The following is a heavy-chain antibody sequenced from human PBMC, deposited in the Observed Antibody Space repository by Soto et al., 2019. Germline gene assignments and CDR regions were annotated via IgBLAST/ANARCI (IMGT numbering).Heavy chain of an antibody. CDR1: GLTFSDYY. CDR2: ISGSSSDI. CDR3: ATGPSRFSD. Sequence: QVQLVQSGGGFVKPGESLRLSCATSGLTFSDYYMSWIRQAPGKGLESLSYISGSSSDIKYADSVKGRFTISRDNAKKSVYLQMNSLRAEDTAVYYCATGPSRFSDWGQGTPVIVSP. J-gene: IGHJ4*02. D-gene: IGHD1-26*01. V-gene: IGHV3-11*05.